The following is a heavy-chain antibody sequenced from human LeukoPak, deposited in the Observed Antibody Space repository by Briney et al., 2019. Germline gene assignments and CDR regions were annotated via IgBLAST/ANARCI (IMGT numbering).Heavy chain of an antibody. CDR1: GYTFTSYG. CDR2: ISAYNGNT. Sequence: ASVKVSCKASGYTFTSYGISWVRQAPGQGLEWMGWISAYNGNTNYAQKFQGRVTMTRDTSISTAYMELSRLRSDDTAVYYCARDVVVVAAGMHWFDPWGQGTLVTVSS. V-gene: IGHV1-18*01. J-gene: IGHJ5*02. D-gene: IGHD2-15*01. CDR3: ARDVVVVAAGMHWFDP.